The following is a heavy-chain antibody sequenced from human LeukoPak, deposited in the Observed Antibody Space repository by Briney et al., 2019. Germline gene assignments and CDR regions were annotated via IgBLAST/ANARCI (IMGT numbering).Heavy chain of an antibody. V-gene: IGHV3-21*01. D-gene: IGHD3-22*01. CDR3: ARDLERDYYDSSGYFDY. CDR2: ISSSSYI. CDR1: GLTFSSYS. J-gene: IGHJ4*02. Sequence: PGGSLRLSCAASGLTFSSYSMNWVRQAPGKGLEWVSSISSSSYIYYADSVKGRFTISRDNAKNSLYLQMNSLRAEGTAVYYCARDLERDYYDSSGYFDYWGQGTLVTVSS.